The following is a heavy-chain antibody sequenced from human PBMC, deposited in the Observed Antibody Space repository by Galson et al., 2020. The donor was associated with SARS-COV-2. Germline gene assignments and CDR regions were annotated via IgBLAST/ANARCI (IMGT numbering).Heavy chain of an antibody. J-gene: IGHJ4*02. CDR3: ARSDITIAVAGGY. CDR2: IDPSDSYT. D-gene: IGHD6-19*01. CDR1: GYSFTSYW. V-gene: IGHV5-10-1*01. Sequence: HGESLKIYCKGSGYSFTSYWISRERQMPGKGQEWMGRIDPSDSYTNNSPSFQGHVTISADKSISTAYLQWSSLKASDTAMYYCARSDITIAVAGGYWGQGTLVTVSS.